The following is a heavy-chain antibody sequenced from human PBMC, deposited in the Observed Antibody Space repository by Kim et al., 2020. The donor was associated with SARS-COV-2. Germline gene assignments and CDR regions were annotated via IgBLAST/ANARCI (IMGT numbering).Heavy chain of an antibody. CDR3: AKGAERGYCSSTSCLTPWRYSSTSGAFDI. Sequence: GGSLRLSCAASGFTFSSYAMSWVRQAPGKGLEWVSAISGSGGSTYYADSVKGRFTISRDNSKNTLYLQMNSLRAEDTAVYYCAKGAERGYCSSTSCLTPWRYSSTSGAFDIWGQGTMVTVSS. CDR2: ISGSGGST. CDR1: GFTFSSYA. V-gene: IGHV3-23*01. J-gene: IGHJ3*02. D-gene: IGHD2-2*01.